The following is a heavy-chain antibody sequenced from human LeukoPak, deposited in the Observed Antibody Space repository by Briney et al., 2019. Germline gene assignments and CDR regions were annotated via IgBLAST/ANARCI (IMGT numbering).Heavy chain of an antibody. D-gene: IGHD3-16*02. J-gene: IGHJ4*02. V-gene: IGHV3-30*04. Sequence: GGSLRLSCAASGFTFSRYCLHWVRQAPDRGLEWVAVVSYDGSNKYYADSVKGRFTVSRDNSKNTLYLQMNSLRAEDTAVYYCAIGDSLGELSSSFEYWGQGTLVTVSS. CDR1: GFTFSRYC. CDR3: AIGDSLGELSSSFEY. CDR2: VSYDGSNK.